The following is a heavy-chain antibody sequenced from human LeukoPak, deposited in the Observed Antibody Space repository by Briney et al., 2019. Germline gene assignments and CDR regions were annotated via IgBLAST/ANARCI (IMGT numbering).Heavy chain of an antibody. Sequence: SVTVSCKSSGFSFSNSAEQWVRQARGQRLEWIGRIIVGSGTTNYAQSLQGRLTITRDMSTNTAYMELSSLRSEDTAVYYCALHYGGKGPLDFRGQGTLVTVSS. D-gene: IGHD4-23*01. V-gene: IGHV1-58*01. CDR1: GFSFSNSA. CDR2: IIVGSGTT. J-gene: IGHJ4*02. CDR3: ALHYGGKGPLDF.